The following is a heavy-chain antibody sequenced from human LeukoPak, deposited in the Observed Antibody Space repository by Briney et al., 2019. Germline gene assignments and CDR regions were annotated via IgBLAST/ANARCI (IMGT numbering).Heavy chain of an antibody. D-gene: IGHD2-2*01. Sequence: SETLSLTCTVSGYSISSGYYWGWLRQPPGKGLEWIGSIYHSGSTYYNPFLKSRVTISVDTSKNQFSLQLSSVTAADTAVYYCARDDCSRTSCYFGVDVWGKGTTVTVSS. CDR1: GYSISSGYY. V-gene: IGHV4-38-2*02. CDR3: ARDDCSRTSCYFGVDV. J-gene: IGHJ6*04. CDR2: IYHSGST.